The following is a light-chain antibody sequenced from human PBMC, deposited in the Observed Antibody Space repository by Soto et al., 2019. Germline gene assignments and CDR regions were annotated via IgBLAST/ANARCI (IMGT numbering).Light chain of an antibody. V-gene: IGKV1-9*01. CDR2: ATS. CDR3: QQLNSCR. CDR1: QGISSF. J-gene: IGKJ4*01. Sequence: IQLTQSPSSLSASVGDRVTITCRASQGISSFFAWYQQKPGKAPKLLIYATSTLQSGVPPRFSGSGSGTDFTLTISNLQPEDFATYYCQQLNSCRFGGGTKV.